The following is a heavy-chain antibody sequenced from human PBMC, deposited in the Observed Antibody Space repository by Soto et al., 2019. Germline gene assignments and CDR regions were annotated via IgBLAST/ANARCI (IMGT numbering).Heavy chain of an antibody. J-gene: IGHJ4*02. CDR2: VGNSGST. Sequence: SETLSRTCTVAGPSISSNYWTWIRQPPGKGLERIGFVGNSGSTNYNPSLKSRVTISEDTSKRQFSLKVNSMTAADTAVYYCARYRREAVAGYTLDNWGQGILVT. CDR3: ARYRREAVAGYTLDN. D-gene: IGHD6-13*01. V-gene: IGHV4-59*01. CDR1: GPSISSNY.